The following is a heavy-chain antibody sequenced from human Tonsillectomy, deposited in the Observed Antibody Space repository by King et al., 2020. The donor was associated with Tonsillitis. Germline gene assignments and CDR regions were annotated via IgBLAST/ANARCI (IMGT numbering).Heavy chain of an antibody. CDR3: ARGMWELTRNFYSMDV. J-gene: IGHJ6*03. D-gene: IGHD1-26*01. Sequence: VQLVESGGGLVKPGGSLRLSCAASGFTFSDYYMTWIRQAPGKGLEWVSYIRSSSSYRNYADSVKGRFSISRDDARNSLYLQMDSLRAEDTAVYYCARGMWELTRNFYSMDVWGKGTTVTVSS. CDR1: GFTFSDYY. V-gene: IGHV3-11*05. CDR2: IRSSSSYR.